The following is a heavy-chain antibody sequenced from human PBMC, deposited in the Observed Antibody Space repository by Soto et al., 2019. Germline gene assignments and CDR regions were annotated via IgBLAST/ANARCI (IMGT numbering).Heavy chain of an antibody. V-gene: IGHV5-51*01. CDR2: IYPGDSDT. J-gene: IGHJ6*03. D-gene: IGHD3-3*01. Sequence: GESLKISCKGSGYSFTSYWIGWVRQMPGKGLEWMGIIYPGDSDTRYSPSFQGQVTISADKSISTAYLQWSSLKASDTAMYYCARQRGGDLWSGHNYYYYYYMDVWGKGTTVTVSS. CDR3: ARQRGGDLWSGHNYYYYYYMDV. CDR1: GYSFTSYW.